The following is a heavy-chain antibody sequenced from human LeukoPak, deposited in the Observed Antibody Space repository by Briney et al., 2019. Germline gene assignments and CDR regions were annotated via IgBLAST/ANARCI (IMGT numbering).Heavy chain of an antibody. V-gene: IGHV3-48*01. CDR2: ISSSSTI. CDR3: ASEMGDY. D-gene: IGHD2-8*01. CDR1: GFTFSSYS. J-gene: IGHJ4*02. Sequence: GSLILSCAASGFTFSSYSMNWVRQAPGKGLEWVSYISSSSTIYYADSVKGRFTISRDNAKNSLYLQMNSLRAEDTAVYYCASEMGDYWGQGTLVTVSS.